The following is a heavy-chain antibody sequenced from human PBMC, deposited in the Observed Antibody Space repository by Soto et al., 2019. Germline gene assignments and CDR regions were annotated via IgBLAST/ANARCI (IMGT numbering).Heavy chain of an antibody. D-gene: IGHD3-3*01. CDR1: GGTFSSYA. V-gene: IGHV1-69*06. Sequence: SVKVSCKASGGTFSSYAISWVRQAPGQGLEWMGGIIPTFGTANYAQKFQGRVTITADKSTSTAYMELSSLRSEDTAVYYCARDPNDFWSGSTYYYYGMDVWGQGTTVTVSS. CDR3: ARDPNDFWSGSTYYYYGMDV. CDR2: IIPTFGTA. J-gene: IGHJ6*02.